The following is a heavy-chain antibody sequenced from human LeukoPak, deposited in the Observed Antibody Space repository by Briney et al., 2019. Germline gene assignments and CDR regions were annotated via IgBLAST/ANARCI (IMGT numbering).Heavy chain of an antibody. CDR2: IHYSGST. V-gene: IGHV4-59*02. J-gene: IGHJ4*02. Sequence: SEILSLTCTVSGGSVSSYYWSWVRQPPGKGLEWIGYIHYSGSTSYNPSLKSRVTISVDASRNQFSLKLSSVTAADTAVYYCATVPGYSYGYGYFDFWGQGTLVTVSS. CDR1: GGSVSSYY. D-gene: IGHD5-18*01. CDR3: ATVPGYSYGYGYFDF.